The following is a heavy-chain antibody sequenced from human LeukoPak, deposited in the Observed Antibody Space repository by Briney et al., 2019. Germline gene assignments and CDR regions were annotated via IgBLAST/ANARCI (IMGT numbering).Heavy chain of an antibody. CDR2: TSSSGDNT. CDR1: GFTFSSYA. Sequence: GGSLRLSCAASGFTFSSYAMSWVRQAPGKGLEWVSATSSSGDNTYYADSVKGRFSISRDNSKNTLYLQMNSLRADDTAVYYRAKGYGGNRPLDYWGQGTLVTVSS. CDR3: AKGYGGNRPLDY. V-gene: IGHV3-23*01. D-gene: IGHD4-23*01. J-gene: IGHJ4*02.